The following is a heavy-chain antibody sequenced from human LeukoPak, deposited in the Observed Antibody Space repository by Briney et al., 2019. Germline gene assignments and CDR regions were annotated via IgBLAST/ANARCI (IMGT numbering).Heavy chain of an antibody. J-gene: IGHJ4*02. CDR3: ARGDAVAGYDY. CDR1: GGSISSYY. D-gene: IGHD6-19*01. V-gene: IGHV4-39*07. Sequence: SETLSLTCTVSGGSISSYYWGWIRQPPGKGLEWIGSIYYSGSTYYNPSLKSRVTISVDTSKNQFSLKLSSVTAADTAVYYCARGDAVAGYDYWGQGTLVTVSS. CDR2: IYYSGST.